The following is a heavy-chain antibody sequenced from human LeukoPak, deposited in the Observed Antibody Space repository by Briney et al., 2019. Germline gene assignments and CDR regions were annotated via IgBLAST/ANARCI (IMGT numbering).Heavy chain of an antibody. D-gene: IGHD3-10*01. CDR2: ISGGGGST. Sequence: GGSLRLSCAASRFTFDDYAMHWVRHAPGKGLEWVSLISGGGGSTYYADSVKGRFTISRDNSKNSLYLQMNSLRTEDTALYYCAKYKGEYYYYGMDVWGQGTMVTVSS. V-gene: IGHV3-43*02. CDR3: AKYKGEYYYYGMDV. CDR1: RFTFDDYA. J-gene: IGHJ6*02.